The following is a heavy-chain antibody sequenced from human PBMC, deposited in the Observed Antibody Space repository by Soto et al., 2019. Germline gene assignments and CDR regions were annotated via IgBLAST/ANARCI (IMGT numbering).Heavy chain of an antibody. J-gene: IGHJ4*02. Sequence: GSLRLSCAASGFTFSNYAVTLVRQAPGKGLEWVSTISGSGGSTYYADSVKGRFTISRDNSKNTLYLQMNSLRAEDTAVYYCAKDQGSSWYEIDYWGQGTLVTSPQ. D-gene: IGHD6-13*01. V-gene: IGHV3-23*01. CDR1: GFTFSNYA. CDR3: AKDQGSSWYEIDY. CDR2: ISGSGGST.